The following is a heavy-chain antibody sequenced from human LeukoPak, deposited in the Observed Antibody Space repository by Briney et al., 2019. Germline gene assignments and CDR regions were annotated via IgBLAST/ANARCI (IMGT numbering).Heavy chain of an antibody. D-gene: IGHD1-26*01. Sequence: VASVKVSCKASGYTFTGYYMHWVRQAPGQGLEWMGWINPNSGGTNYAQKFQGRVTITRDTSISTAYMELSRLRSDDTAVYYCASGFSGSYFGDPIDYWGQGTLVTVSS. CDR3: ASGFSGSYFGDPIDY. V-gene: IGHV1-2*02. CDR1: GYTFTGYY. J-gene: IGHJ4*02. CDR2: INPNSGGT.